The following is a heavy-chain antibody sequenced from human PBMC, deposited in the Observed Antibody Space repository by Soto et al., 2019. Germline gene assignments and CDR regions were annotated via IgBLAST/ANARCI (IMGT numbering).Heavy chain of an antibody. D-gene: IGHD2-8*02. V-gene: IGHV3-15*07. CDR3: TTDSYSTVIIVRFDY. J-gene: IGHJ4*01. CDR1: GFPFPNAW. CDR2: IKSTIDGGTT. Sequence: GGSLRLSCAASGFPFPNAWMNWVRQAPGKGLEWVGRIKSTIDGGTTDYAEPVKGRFAISRDDSNNMVYLQMNSLKIEDTAVYYCTTDSYSTVIIVRFDYWGHGTLVTVSS.